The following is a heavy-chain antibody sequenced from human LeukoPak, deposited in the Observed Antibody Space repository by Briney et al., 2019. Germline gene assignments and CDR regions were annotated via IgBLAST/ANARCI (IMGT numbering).Heavy chain of an antibody. Sequence: GGSLRLSCAASGNYWMHWVRQAPGKGLVWVSHINSDGSWTSYADSVKGRFTISRDNAKNTLYLQMNSLRAEDTAVYYCAGAPYYYDTSGFLIWGQGTMVTVSS. CDR1: GNYW. CDR2: INSDGSWT. V-gene: IGHV3-74*01. J-gene: IGHJ3*02. CDR3: AGAPYYYDTSGFLI. D-gene: IGHD3-22*01.